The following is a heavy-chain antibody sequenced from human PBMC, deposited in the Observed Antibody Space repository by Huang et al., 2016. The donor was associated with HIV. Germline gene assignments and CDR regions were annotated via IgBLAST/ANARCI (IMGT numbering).Heavy chain of an antibody. V-gene: IGHV1-8*02. CDR1: GYTFTNYD. Sequence: QVHLVQSGAEVKKPGASVKVSCKASGYTFTNYDINWVLQAPGRGLEWMGWMNPNTGNTGFAQSVQGRVTMTRKTSITTAYMELTSLTSEDTAVYYCARSAYGDLDYRGLGTLVIVSS. CDR3: ARSAYGDLDY. CDR2: MNPNTGNT. J-gene: IGHJ4*02. D-gene: IGHD4-17*01.